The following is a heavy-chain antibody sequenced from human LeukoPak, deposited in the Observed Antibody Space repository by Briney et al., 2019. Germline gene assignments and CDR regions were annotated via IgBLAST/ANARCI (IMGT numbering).Heavy chain of an antibody. V-gene: IGHV1-18*01. CDR3: ARGDIVVVVAAIRSAAFDI. J-gene: IGHJ3*02. CDR1: GYTFTSYG. Sequence: ASVKVSCKASGYTFTSYGISWVRQAPGQGLEWMGWISAYNGNTNYAQKFQGRVTITADESTSTAYMELSSLRSEDTAVYYCARGDIVVVVAAIRSAAFDIWGQGTMVTVSS. CDR2: ISAYNGNT. D-gene: IGHD2-15*01.